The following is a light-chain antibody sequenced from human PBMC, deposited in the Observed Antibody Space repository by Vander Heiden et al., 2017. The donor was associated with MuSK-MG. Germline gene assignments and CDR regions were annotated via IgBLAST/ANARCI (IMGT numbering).Light chain of an antibody. J-gene: IGLJ2*01. CDR2: DDR. CDR3: HVWDSSSDPVV. CDR1: NIGSKS. V-gene: IGLV3-21*03. Sequence: SYVLTQPPSVSVAPGKTAMITCERSNIGSKSVHWYQQKPGQAPVLVVYDDRDRPSGIPERFSGSNSGNTATLTISRVEAGDEADYYCHVWDSSSDPVVFGGGT.